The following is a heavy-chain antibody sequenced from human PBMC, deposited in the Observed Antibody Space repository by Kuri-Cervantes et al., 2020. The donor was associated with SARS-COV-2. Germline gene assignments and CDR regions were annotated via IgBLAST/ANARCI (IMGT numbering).Heavy chain of an antibody. V-gene: IGHV1-2*02. CDR3: SREQDSVVVVAATPGRGAFDI. Sequence: AAVQVSCKASGYTFLSYYMHWVRQAPGQGRGWMGWINPNSGGTKYAQKFQGRVTMTRYTSISTAYMELSRMRSDDTAVYYCSREQDSVVVVAATPGRGAFDIWGQGTTVTVSS. CDR1: GYTFLSYY. J-gene: IGHJ3*02. D-gene: IGHD2-15*01. CDR2: INPNSGGT.